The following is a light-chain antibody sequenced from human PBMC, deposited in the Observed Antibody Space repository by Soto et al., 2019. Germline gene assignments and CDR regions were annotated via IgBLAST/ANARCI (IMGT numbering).Light chain of an antibody. CDR2: DVT. V-gene: IGLV2-14*03. J-gene: IGLJ1*01. Sequence: QSVLTQPASVSGSPGQSITISCTGTSSDVGGYNYVSWYQHHPGKAPKLIIYDVTILPSGVSNPFSGSKSGNTASLTISGLQPEDEADYYCSSYTTSNTRQIVFGTGTKVTVL. CDR1: SSDVGGYNY. CDR3: SSYTTSNTRQIV.